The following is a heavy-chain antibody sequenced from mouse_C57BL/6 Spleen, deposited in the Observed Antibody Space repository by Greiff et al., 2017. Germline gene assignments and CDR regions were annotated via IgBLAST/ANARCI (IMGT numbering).Heavy chain of an antibody. CDR2: IDPNSGGT. CDR1: GYTFTSYW. Sequence: QVQLQQPGAELVKPGASVTLSCKASGYTFTSYWMHWVKQRPGRGLEWIGRIDPNSGGTKYNEKFKSKATLTVDKPSSTAYMQLSSLTSEDSAVYYCAISSDGYYDYAMDYWGQGTSVTVSS. CDR3: AISSDGYYDYAMDY. D-gene: IGHD2-3*01. J-gene: IGHJ4*01. V-gene: IGHV1-72*01.